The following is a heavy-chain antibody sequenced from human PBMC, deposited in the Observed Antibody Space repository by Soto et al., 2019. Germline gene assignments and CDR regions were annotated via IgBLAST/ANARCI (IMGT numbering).Heavy chain of an antibody. Sequence: KPGGSLRLSCAASGFTFSNAWMSWVRQAPGKGLEWVGRIKSKTDGGTTDYAAPVKGRFTISRDDSKNTLYLQMNSLKTEDTAVYYCTTDGRFLEWLYPLVYYYGMDVWGQGTTVTVSS. CDR2: IKSKTDGGTT. J-gene: IGHJ6*02. V-gene: IGHV3-15*01. CDR3: TTDGRFLEWLYPLVYYYGMDV. D-gene: IGHD3-3*01. CDR1: GFTFSNAW.